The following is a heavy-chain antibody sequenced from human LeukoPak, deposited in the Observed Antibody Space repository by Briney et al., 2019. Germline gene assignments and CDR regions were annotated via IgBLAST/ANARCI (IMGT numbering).Heavy chain of an antibody. V-gene: IGHV3-21*01. D-gene: IGHD5-12*01. Sequence: GGSLRLSCAASGFTFRSYSVNWVRQAPGKGLEWVSSISSSSSFIYYADSVKSRFTISRDDAKNSLYLQMNSLRAEDSAVYYCATDPGGYSLNYWGQGTLVTVSS. CDR3: ATDPGGYSLNY. CDR2: ISSSSSFI. CDR1: GFTFRSYS. J-gene: IGHJ4*02.